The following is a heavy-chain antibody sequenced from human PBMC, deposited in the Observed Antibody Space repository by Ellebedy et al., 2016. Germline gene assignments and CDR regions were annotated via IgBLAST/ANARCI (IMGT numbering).Heavy chain of an antibody. Sequence: SETLSLTCTVSGVSVRSTTYSWGWIRQPPGKGLQYIGSIYSTGSTYNPSLKSRVTISVDTSKNQFSLKLNSVTAADTAVYYCARQRSGIDLPYYFDYWGQGTLVTVSS. CDR3: ARQRSGIDLPYYFDY. V-gene: IGHV4-39*01. D-gene: IGHD1-14*01. CDR2: IYSTGST. CDR1: GVSVRSTTYS. J-gene: IGHJ4*02.